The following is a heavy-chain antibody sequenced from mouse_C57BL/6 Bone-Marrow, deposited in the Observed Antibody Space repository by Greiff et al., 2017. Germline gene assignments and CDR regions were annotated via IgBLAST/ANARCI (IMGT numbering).Heavy chain of an antibody. V-gene: IGHV1-69*01. D-gene: IGHD1-2*01. CDR3: ARDTTACAMDY. CDR1: GYTFTSYW. J-gene: IGHJ4*01. Sequence: QVQLQQPGAELVMPGASVKLSCKASGYTFTSYWMHWVKQRPGQGLEWIGEIDPSDSYTNYNQKFKGKSTLTVDKSSSTAYMQLSSLTSADSAVCYCARDTTACAMDYWGQGTSVTVSS. CDR2: IDPSDSYT.